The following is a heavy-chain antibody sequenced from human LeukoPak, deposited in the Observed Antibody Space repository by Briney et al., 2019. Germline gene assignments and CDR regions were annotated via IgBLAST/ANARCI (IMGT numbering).Heavy chain of an antibody. D-gene: IGHD1-1*01. CDR2: ISSSGSTI. CDR1: GVTFSSYE. V-gene: IGHV3-48*03. Sequence: GGSLGLSCAASGVTFSSYEMNWVRQAPGKGLEWVSYISSSGSTIYYADSVKGRFTISRDNAKNSLYLQMNSLRAEDTAVYYCASQVNWNYDYWGQGTLVTVSS. CDR3: ASQVNWNYDY. J-gene: IGHJ4*02.